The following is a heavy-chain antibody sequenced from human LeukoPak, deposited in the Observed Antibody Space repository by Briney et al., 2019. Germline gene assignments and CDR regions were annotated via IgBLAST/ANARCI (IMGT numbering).Heavy chain of an antibody. V-gene: IGHV3-21*04. CDR1: GFTFSSYS. D-gene: IGHD6-13*01. CDR2: ISTSSSYK. Sequence: PGGSLRLSCAASGFTFSSYSMNWVRQAPGKGLEWVSSISTSSSYKYYADSLKGRSTISRDNAKNSLYLQMNSLRAEDTAFYYCAKDISLGFRWSTFDFWGQGTLVTVSS. CDR3: AKDISLGFRWSTFDF. J-gene: IGHJ4*02.